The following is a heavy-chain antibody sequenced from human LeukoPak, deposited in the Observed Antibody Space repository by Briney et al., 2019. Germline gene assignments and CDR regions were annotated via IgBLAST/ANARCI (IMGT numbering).Heavy chain of an antibody. CDR2: IYTSGST. J-gene: IGHJ4*02. CDR1: GGSISSYY. V-gene: IGHV4-4*07. D-gene: IGHD2-21*01. CDR3: AREVYCGGDCYSFDY. Sequence: SETLSLTCTVSGGSISSYYWSWIRQPAGKGLEWIGRIYTSGSTNYNPSLKSRVTMSVDTSKNQFSLKLSSVTAADTAVYYCAREVYCGGDCYSFDYWGQGTLVTVSS.